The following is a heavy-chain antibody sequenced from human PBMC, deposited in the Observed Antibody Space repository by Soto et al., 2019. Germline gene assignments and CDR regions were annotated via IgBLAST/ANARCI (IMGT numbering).Heavy chain of an antibody. CDR2: ISGSGGST. J-gene: IGHJ3*02. D-gene: IGHD2-15*01. CDR1: GFTFSSYA. CDR3: AKDFIVVVVAATTDAFDI. Sequence: GGSLRLSCAASGFTFSSYAMSWVRQAPVKGLEWVSAISGSGGSTYYADSVKGRFTISRDNSKNTLYLQMNSLRAEDTAVYYCAKDFIVVVVAATTDAFDIWGQGTMVTVSS. V-gene: IGHV3-23*01.